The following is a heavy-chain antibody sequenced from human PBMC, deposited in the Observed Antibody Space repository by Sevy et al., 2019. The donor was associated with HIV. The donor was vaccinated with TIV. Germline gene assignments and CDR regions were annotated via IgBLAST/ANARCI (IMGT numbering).Heavy chain of an antibody. CDR1: AFTFSKAW. CDR2: IKSKTDGGTT. Sequence: GGSLRLSCGASAFTFSKAWMSWVRQASGKGLEWVGRIKSKTDGGTTDYAAPVKGRFTISRDDRKNTLYLQMNSLKTEDKAVDYCTAEADYGDCAFDYWGQGTLVTVSS. V-gene: IGHV3-15*01. D-gene: IGHD4-17*01. CDR3: TAEADYGDCAFDY. J-gene: IGHJ4*02.